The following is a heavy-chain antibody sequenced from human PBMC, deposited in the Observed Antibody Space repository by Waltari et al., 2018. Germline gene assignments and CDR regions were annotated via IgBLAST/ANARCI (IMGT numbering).Heavy chain of an antibody. Sequence: QIQLVQSGGEVKKPGSSVTVSCKASGYMFRNFGIFWVRQAPGQGLEVMGWISSYNGNTNYTQTFQGRLTLTTDTSESTAYMELSSLTSDDTAVYYCARDRRDDNNTVRLLDPWGQGTLVTVSS. J-gene: IGHJ5*02. CDR3: ARDRRDDNNTVRLLDP. V-gene: IGHV1-18*01. D-gene: IGHD3-10*02. CDR1: GYMFRNFG. CDR2: ISSYNGNT.